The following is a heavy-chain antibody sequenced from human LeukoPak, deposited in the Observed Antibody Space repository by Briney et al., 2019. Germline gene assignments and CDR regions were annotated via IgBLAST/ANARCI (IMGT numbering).Heavy chain of an antibody. CDR2: IYYSGST. J-gene: IGHJ6*02. Sequence: SETLSLTCTVSGGSISSYYWSWIRQPPGKGLEWIGYIYYSGSTNYNPSLKSRVTISVDTSKNQFSLKLSSVTAADTAVYYCARDRFLSREDYYYGMDVWGQGTTVTVPS. CDR3: ARDRFLSREDYYYGMDV. D-gene: IGHD3-3*01. CDR1: GGSISSYY. V-gene: IGHV4-59*01.